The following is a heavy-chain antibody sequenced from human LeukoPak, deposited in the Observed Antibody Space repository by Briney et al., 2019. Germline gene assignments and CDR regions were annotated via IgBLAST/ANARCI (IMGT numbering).Heavy chain of an antibody. V-gene: IGHV3-33*01. CDR3: ARDSTGYYPFS. Sequence: GGSLRLSCAASGFTFSSYGMHWVRQAPGKGLEWVAVIWYDGSNKYYADSVKGRFTISRDNSKNTLYLQMNSLRAEDTAVYYCARDSTGYYPFSWGQGTLVTVSS. J-gene: IGHJ5*02. CDR1: GFTFSSYG. D-gene: IGHD3-22*01. CDR2: IWYDGSNK.